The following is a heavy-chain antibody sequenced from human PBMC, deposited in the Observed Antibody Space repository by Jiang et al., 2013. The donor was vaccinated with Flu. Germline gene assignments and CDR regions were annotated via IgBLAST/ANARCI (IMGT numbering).Heavy chain of an antibody. CDR1: GYTFTSYY. J-gene: IGHJ4*02. V-gene: IGHV1-46*01. CDR2: INPSGGST. Sequence: KVSCKASGYTFTSYYMHWVRQAPGQGLGWMGIINPSGGSTSYAQKFQGRVTMTRDTSTSTVYMELSSLRSEDTAVYYCASSGGVIAKSPGGYWGQGTLVTVSS. D-gene: IGHD3-16*02. CDR3: ASSGGVIAKSPGGY.